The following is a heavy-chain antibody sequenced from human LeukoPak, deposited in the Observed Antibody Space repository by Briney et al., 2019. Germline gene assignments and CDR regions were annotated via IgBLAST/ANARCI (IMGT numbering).Heavy chain of an antibody. Sequence: PSETLSLTCSVSGGSISRSSYYWGWIRQPPGKELEWIGVIYNSGDTYYAPSLNTRVTISVDTSKNQFSLQLSSVTAADTAIYYCMRRDFTASGDRFDLWGQGTLVTVSS. CDR1: GGSISRSSYY. CDR2: IYNSGDT. V-gene: IGHV4-39*01. CDR3: MRRDFTASGDRFDL. J-gene: IGHJ5*02. D-gene: IGHD2-21*02.